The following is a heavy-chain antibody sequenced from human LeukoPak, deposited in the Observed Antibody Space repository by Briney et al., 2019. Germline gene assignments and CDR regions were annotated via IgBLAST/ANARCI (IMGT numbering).Heavy chain of an antibody. V-gene: IGHV1-46*01. D-gene: IGHD1-26*01. CDR1: GYTFTSYY. CDR2: INPSGGST. CDR3: AREWEPYYYMDV. Sequence: ASVKVSCKASGYTFTSYYMHWVRQAPGQGLEWMGIINPSGGSTSYAQKFQGRVTMTRDTSISTAYMELSRLRSDDTAVYYCAREWEPYYYMDVWGKGTTVTVSS. J-gene: IGHJ6*03.